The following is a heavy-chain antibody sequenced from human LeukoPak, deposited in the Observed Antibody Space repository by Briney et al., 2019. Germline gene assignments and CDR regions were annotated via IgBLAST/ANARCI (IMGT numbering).Heavy chain of an antibody. Sequence: SETLSLTCTVSGGSISSGSYYWGWIRQPPGKGLEWIGSIYYSGTAYYNPSLKSRVTISVGTSKKQFSLKLSSVTAADTAVYYCARTARLLDYWGQGTLVTVSS. D-gene: IGHD2-15*01. J-gene: IGHJ4*02. CDR1: GGSISSGSYY. CDR2: IYYSGTA. CDR3: ARTARLLDY. V-gene: IGHV4-39*07.